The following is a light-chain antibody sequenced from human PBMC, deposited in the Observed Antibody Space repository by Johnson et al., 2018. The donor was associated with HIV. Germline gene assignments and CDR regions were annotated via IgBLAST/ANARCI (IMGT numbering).Light chain of an antibody. J-gene: IGLJ1*01. CDR1: SSNIGNNY. CDR3: GTWDSSVKAYV. Sequence: QSVLTQPPSVSAAPGQKVTISCSGSSSNIGNNYVSWYQQLPGTGPKLLIYENNKRPSGIPDRFSGSKSGTSATLGITGLQTGDEAYYYCGTWDSSVKAYVFGTGTKVTGL. V-gene: IGLV1-51*02. CDR2: ENN.